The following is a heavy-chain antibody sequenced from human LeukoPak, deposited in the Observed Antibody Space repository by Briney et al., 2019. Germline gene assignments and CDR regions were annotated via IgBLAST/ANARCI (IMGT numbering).Heavy chain of an antibody. Sequence: ASVKVSCKASGYTFTGYYMHWVRQAPGQGLEWMGWINPNSGGTNYAQKFQGRVTMTRDTSISTAYMELSRLRSDDTAVYYCARDRFDDYGDYALDPWGQGTLVTVSS. J-gene: IGHJ5*02. CDR3: ARDRFDDYGDYALDP. V-gene: IGHV1-2*02. D-gene: IGHD4-17*01. CDR1: GYTFTGYY. CDR2: INPNSGGT.